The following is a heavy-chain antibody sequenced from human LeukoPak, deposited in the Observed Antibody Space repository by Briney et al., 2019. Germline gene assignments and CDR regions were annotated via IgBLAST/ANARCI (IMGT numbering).Heavy chain of an antibody. D-gene: IGHD3-3*01. CDR2: IRSSGVRS. J-gene: IGHJ1*01. V-gene: IGHV3-23*01. CDR1: GFTFSDYA. Sequence: QPGGSLRLSCAPSGFTFSDYAMTWVRQAPGRGLERVSGIRSSGVRSYHADSVQGWFTSSRHNSGNTLYLQMNSLRAEDTALYYCARDWSRSVTSSHFQHWGQGTLVVVSS. CDR3: ARDWSRSVTSSHFQH.